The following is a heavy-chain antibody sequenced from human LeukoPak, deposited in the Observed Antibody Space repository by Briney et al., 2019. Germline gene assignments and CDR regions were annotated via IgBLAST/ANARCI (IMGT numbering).Heavy chain of an antibody. D-gene: IGHD4-23*01. CDR3: ARDEYDGGFDY. V-gene: IGHV1-2*02. CDR2: INPNSGGT. Sequence: GASVKVSCKASGYTFTSYGISWVRQAPGQGLEWMGWINPNSGGTNYAQKFQGRVTMTRDTSISTAYMELSRLRSDDTAVYYCARDEYDGGFDYWGQGTLVTVSS. J-gene: IGHJ4*02. CDR1: GYTFTSYG.